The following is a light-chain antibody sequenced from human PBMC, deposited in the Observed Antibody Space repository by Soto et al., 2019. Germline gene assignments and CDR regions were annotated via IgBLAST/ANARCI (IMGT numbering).Light chain of an antibody. CDR1: SSNIGAGYE. J-gene: IGLJ1*01. V-gene: IGLV1-40*01. Sequence: QSVLTQPPSVSGAPGQRVTISCTGSSSNIGAGYEVHWFQQLPGTAPKLLIYGNTNRPSGVPVRFSGSKSDTSASLAITGLQPEDEADYYCQSYDSSLSVLYVFGTGTKVTVL. CDR2: GNT. CDR3: QSYDSSLSVLYV.